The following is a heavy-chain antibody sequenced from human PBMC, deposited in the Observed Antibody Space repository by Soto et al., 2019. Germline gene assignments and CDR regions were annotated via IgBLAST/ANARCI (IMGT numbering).Heavy chain of an antibody. CDR2: IYYSGST. CDR1: RRTISRGDYY. CDR3: ARVDYFDRSGYYEYFDY. Sequence: SEALSLTCTVSRRTISRGDYYWCWIRQPPGKGLEWIGHIYYSGSTYYNPSLKSRVSISVDTSKNQFSLKLNSVTAADTAVYYCARVDYFDRSGYYEYFDYWGQGTQVTVS. V-gene: IGHV4-30-4*01. J-gene: IGHJ4*02. D-gene: IGHD3-22*01.